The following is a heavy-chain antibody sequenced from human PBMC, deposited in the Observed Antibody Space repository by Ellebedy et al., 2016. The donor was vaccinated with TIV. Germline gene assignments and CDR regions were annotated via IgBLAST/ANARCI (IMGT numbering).Heavy chain of an antibody. D-gene: IGHD3-3*01. V-gene: IGHV1-8*01. CDR3: ARAGDFWSGLKKRNNYYYYYMDV. CDR1: GYTFTSYD. Sequence: ASVKVSXXASGYTFTSYDINWVRQATGQGLEWMGWMNPNSGNTGYAQKFQGRVTITADESTSTAYMELSSLRSEDTAVYYCARAGDFWSGLKKRNNYYYYYMDVWGKGTTVTVSS. J-gene: IGHJ6*03. CDR2: MNPNSGNT.